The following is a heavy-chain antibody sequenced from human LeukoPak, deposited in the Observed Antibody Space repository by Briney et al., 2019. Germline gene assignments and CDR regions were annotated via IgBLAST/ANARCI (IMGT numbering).Heavy chain of an antibody. D-gene: IGHD5-24*01. V-gene: IGHV3-30*02. CDR2: IRYDGSNK. Sequence: GGSLRLSCAASGFIFSSYGMHWVRQAPGKGLEWVAFIRYDGSNKDYADSVKGRFTISRDNSKNILYMQMNSLRAEDTAVYYCAKGYNYGTDYWGQGTLVTVSS. J-gene: IGHJ4*02. CDR3: AKGYNYGTDY. CDR1: GFIFSSYG.